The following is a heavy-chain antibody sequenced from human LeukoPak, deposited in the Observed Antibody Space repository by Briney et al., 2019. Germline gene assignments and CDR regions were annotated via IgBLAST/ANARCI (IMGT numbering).Heavy chain of an antibody. CDR2: INQDGSEK. D-gene: IGHD2-8*02. J-gene: IGHJ4*02. CDR1: GLTFSRYW. V-gene: IGHV3-7*03. CDR3: VSRGCTANACFVSSFNCSDH. Sequence: PGGSLRLSCAASGLTFSRYWLTWVRQAPGKGLEWVANINQDGSEKNYVDSVKGRFTISRDNAKSSLYLQMNSLRDEDTAVYHCVSRGCTANACFVSSFNCSDHWGQGSLVTVSS.